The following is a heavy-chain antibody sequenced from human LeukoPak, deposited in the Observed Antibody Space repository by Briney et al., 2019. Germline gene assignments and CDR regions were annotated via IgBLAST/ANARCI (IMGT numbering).Heavy chain of an antibody. Sequence: SETLSLTCTVSGGSISSYYWSWIRQPPGKGLEWIGYIYYSGSTNYNPSLESRVTISVDTSKNQFSLKLSSVTAADTAVYYCARYIAAAGTFNWFDPWGQGTLVTVSS. D-gene: IGHD6-13*01. V-gene: IGHV4-59*01. J-gene: IGHJ5*02. CDR3: ARYIAAAGTFNWFDP. CDR1: GGSISSYY. CDR2: IYYSGST.